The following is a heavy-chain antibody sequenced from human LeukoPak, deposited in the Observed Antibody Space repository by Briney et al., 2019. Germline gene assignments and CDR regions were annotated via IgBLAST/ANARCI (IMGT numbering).Heavy chain of an antibody. CDR1: GFTFSSYA. V-gene: IGHV3-23*01. Sequence: HPGGSLRLSCAASGFTFSSYAMSWVRQAPGKGLEWVSAISGSGGSTYYADSVKGRFTISRDNSKNTLYLQMNSLRAEDTAVYYCAGPNSSGYHNAFDIWGQGTMVTVSS. J-gene: IGHJ3*02. D-gene: IGHD3-22*01. CDR2: ISGSGGST. CDR3: AGPNSSGYHNAFDI.